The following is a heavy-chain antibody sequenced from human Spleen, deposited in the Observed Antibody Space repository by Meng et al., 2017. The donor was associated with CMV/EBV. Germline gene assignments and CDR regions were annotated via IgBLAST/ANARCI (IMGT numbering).Heavy chain of an antibody. Sequence: CAASGFTFSAYYISWSRQAPGKGLEWISYISSSGSTIYYADSVKSRFTVSRDNAKKLLYLQMNSLRAEDTAVYYCARDRYYGSGTYYYWGQGTLVTVSS. D-gene: IGHD3-10*01. CDR1: GFTFSAYY. J-gene: IGHJ4*02. CDR2: ISSSGSTI. CDR3: ARDRYYGSGTYYY. V-gene: IGHV3-11*01.